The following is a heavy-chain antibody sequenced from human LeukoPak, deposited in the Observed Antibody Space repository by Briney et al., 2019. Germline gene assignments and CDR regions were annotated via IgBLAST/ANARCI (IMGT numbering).Heavy chain of an antibody. CDR3: AKAYQQWLDA. Sequence: GGSLRLSCAASGFTVSSNYMSWVRQAPGKGLEWVSGLSGSDGSTYYADSVKGRFTISRDNSKNTLYLQMSSLRAEDTAVYYCAKAYQQWLDAWGQGTLVTVSS. D-gene: IGHD6-19*01. CDR1: GFTVSSNY. V-gene: IGHV3-23*01. J-gene: IGHJ5*02. CDR2: LSGSDGST.